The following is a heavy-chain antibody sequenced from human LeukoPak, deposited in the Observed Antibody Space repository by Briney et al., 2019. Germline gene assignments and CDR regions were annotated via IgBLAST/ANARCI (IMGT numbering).Heavy chain of an antibody. CDR2: IHNSGSP. CDR3: ARDLGNVGWLIDY. CDR1: GASITTYC. J-gene: IGHJ4*02. D-gene: IGHD6-19*01. V-gene: IGHV4-4*07. Sequence: SETLSLTCSVSGASITTYCWSWIRQSAGKGLEWIGRIHNSGSPHYNPSLTGRVTMSLDTSMNQFSLKLTSVTAADTAVYYCARDLGNVGWLIDYWGQGTRVTVSS.